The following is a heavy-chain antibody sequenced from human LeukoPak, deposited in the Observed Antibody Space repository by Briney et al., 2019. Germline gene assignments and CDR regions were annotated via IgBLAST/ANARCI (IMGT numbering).Heavy chain of an antibody. J-gene: IGHJ5*02. Sequence: GESLKISCKGSGYSFTSYWIGWVRQMPGKGLEWMGIIYCGDSDTRYSPSFQGQVTISADKSISTAYLQWTSLKASDTAIYYCARMYYYDSSGYYVTNWFDPWGQGTLVTVSS. CDR1: GYSFTSYW. V-gene: IGHV5-51*01. D-gene: IGHD3-22*01. CDR3: ARMYYYDSSGYYVTNWFDP. CDR2: IYCGDSDT.